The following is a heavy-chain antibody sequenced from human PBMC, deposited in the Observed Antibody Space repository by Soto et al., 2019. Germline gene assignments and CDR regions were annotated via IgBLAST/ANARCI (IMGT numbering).Heavy chain of an antibody. J-gene: IGHJ4*02. V-gene: IGHV3-9*01. D-gene: IGHD3-10*01. CDR3: VAKEGVPLLWFGESVH. Sequence: EVRLVESGGGPAQPGGSLRLYCTASGFKFEEYAMQWVRQGPGKGLEWGSGINWNSAREDYADSVKGRSTISRDNVKKSVFLQMDSLKSEASALYYCVAKEGVPLLWFGESVHWGQGTRVTVSS. CDR1: GFKFEEYA. CDR2: INWNSARE.